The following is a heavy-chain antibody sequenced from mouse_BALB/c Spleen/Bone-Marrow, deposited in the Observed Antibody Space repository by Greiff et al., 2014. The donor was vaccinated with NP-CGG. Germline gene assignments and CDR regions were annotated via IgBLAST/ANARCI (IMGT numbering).Heavy chain of an antibody. V-gene: IGHV14-3*02. D-gene: IGHD2-3*01. J-gene: IGHJ4*01. CDR2: IDPANGNT. CDR1: GFNIKDTY. CDR3: ARNGYYVYYYAMDY. Sequence: EVQRVESGAELVKPGASVKLSCTASGFNIKDTYMRWVKQRPEQGLEWIGRIDPANGNTKYDPKFQGKATITADTSSNTAYLQLSSLTSEDTAVYYCARNGYYVYYYAMDYWGQGTSVTVSS.